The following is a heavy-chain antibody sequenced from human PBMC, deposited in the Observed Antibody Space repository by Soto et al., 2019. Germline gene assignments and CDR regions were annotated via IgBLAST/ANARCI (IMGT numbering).Heavy chain of an antibody. J-gene: IGHJ6*02. D-gene: IGHD2-15*01. V-gene: IGHV1-69*01. CDR1: GGTFSTYA. CDR2: VIPIFGTP. CDR3: ARSQGGSSSLAIYYYYYYGMDV. Sequence: QVQLVQSGAEVKKPGSSVKVSCKAPGGTFSTYAISWVRQAPGQGLEWMGGVIPIFGTPKYAQKFQCRVTITADESPSTGYMELRCLRSEDTAVYYCARSQGGSSSLAIYYYYYYGMDVWGQGPRVTVSS.